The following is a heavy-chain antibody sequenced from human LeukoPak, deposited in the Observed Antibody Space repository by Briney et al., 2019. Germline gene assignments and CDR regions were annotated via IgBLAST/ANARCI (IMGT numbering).Heavy chain of an antibody. CDR3: ASGSSGPLGDDAFDI. CDR1: GFTFSSYA. CDR2: ISSNGGST. D-gene: IGHD3-22*01. J-gene: IGHJ3*02. Sequence: AGGSLRLSCAASGFTFSSYAMHWVCQAPGKGLEYVSAISSNGGSTYYANSVKGRFTISRDNSKNTLYLQMGSLRAEDMAVYYCASGSSGPLGDDAFDIWGQGTMVTVSS. V-gene: IGHV3-64*01.